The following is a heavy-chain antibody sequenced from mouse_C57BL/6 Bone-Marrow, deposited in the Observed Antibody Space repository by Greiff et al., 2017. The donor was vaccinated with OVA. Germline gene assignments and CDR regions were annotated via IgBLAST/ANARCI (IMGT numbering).Heavy chain of an antibody. CDR1: GYTFTSYW. J-gene: IGHJ2*01. Sequence: QVQLQQPGAELVKPGASVKLSCKASGYTFTSYWMQWVKQRPGQGLEWIGEIDPSDSYTNYNQKFKGKATLTVDTSSNTAYLQRSSLTSEDTAVYYCTTGQYRWGQGTTLTVSS. D-gene: IGHD1-1*01. V-gene: IGHV1-50*01. CDR3: TTGQYR. CDR2: IDPSDSYT.